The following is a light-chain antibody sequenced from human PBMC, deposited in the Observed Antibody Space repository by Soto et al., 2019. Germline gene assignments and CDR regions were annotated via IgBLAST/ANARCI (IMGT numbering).Light chain of an antibody. CDR1: QTVSNNY. CDR2: GAS. Sequence: VLTQSPGTLSLSAGERATLSCRASQTVSNNYLAWYQQKPGQVPTVLLYGASNRATGIPDRFSGSGSGADFTLTISRLEPEDFAVYYCQRYDTSPTFGQGTKVDIK. CDR3: QRYDTSPT. V-gene: IGKV3-20*01. J-gene: IGKJ1*01.